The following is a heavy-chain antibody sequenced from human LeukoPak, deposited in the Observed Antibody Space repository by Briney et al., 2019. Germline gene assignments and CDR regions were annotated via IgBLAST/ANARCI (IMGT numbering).Heavy chain of an antibody. CDR2: ITSSRSYI. J-gene: IGHJ6*02. D-gene: IGHD2-2*01. V-gene: IGHV3-21*01. CDR1: GFTFSSYS. Sequence: GGSLRLSCAASGFTFSSYSMNWVRQAPGKGLEWVSSITSSRSYISYADSVKGRFTISRDNAKNSLSLQMNSLRAEDTAVYYCARDFGRTSDWQPRLYYGMDVWGQGTTVTVSS. CDR3: ARDFGRTSDWQPRLYYGMDV.